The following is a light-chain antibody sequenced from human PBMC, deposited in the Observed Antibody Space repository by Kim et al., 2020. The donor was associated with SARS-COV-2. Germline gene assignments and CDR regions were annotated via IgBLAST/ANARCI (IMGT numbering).Light chain of an antibody. CDR1: QTILDRSNNKNK. CDR3: QQYYYSPNT. Sequence: IVMTQSPGSLALSLGERATINCKPSQTILDRSNNKNKLAWYQQKPGQPPKLLIYWASTRESGVPDRFSGSGSGTDFTLTISSLEAEDVADYYCQQYYYSPNTFGQGTKLEI. V-gene: IGKV4-1*01. CDR2: WAS. J-gene: IGKJ2*01.